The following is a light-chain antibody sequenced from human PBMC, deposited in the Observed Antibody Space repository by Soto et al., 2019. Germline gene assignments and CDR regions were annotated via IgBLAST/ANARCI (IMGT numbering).Light chain of an antibody. Sequence: QSVLTQPASVSGSPGQSITISCTGTSSDIGGYNHVSWYQHHPGKAPKLIIYEVTNRPSGVSNRFSGSKSGNTASLTISGLQAEDEADYYCSSYTSSTTYVFATVTKVTVL. J-gene: IGLJ1*01. CDR2: EVT. CDR3: SSYTSSTTYV. CDR1: SSDIGGYNH. V-gene: IGLV2-14*01.